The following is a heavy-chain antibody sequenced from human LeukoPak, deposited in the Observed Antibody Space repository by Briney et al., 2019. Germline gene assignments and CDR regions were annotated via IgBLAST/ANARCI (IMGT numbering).Heavy chain of an antibody. V-gene: IGHV3-21*01. Sequence: GGSLRLSCAASGFTFSSYSMNWVRQAPGKGLEWVSSIRSSSSYMYYADSVKGRFTISRDNAKNSLYLQMNSLRAEDTAVYYCARDTPETGFDYWGQGTLVTVSS. J-gene: IGHJ4*02. CDR1: GFTFSSYS. CDR3: ARDTPETGFDY. D-gene: IGHD5-24*01. CDR2: IRSSSSYM.